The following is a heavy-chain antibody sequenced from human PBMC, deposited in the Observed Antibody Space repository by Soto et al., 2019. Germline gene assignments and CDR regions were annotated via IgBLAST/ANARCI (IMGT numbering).Heavy chain of an antibody. CDR3: ARDRCYDGTCYSASDS. V-gene: IGHV3-48*02. J-gene: IGHJ5*01. CDR1: GFSFSTYN. CDR2: ISTTSFTI. Sequence: GGSLRLSCAASGFSFSTYNMDWVRQAPGKGPEWIAYISTTSFTIYYADSVKGRFTVSRDNDRNSLYLEMNSLRDEDTAVYYCARDRCYDGTCYSASDSWGQGTLVTVSS. D-gene: IGHD2-15*01.